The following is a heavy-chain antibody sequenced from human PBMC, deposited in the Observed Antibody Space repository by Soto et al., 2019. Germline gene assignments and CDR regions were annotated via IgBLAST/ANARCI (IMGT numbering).Heavy chain of an antibody. V-gene: IGHV3-9*01. D-gene: IGHD3-10*01. CDR1: GFTFDDYA. CDR2: ISWNSGSP. J-gene: IGHJ6*02. CDR3: AKDLVRGVTIGRGMDV. Sequence: EVQLVESGGGLVQPGRSLRLSCAASGFTFDDYAIHWVRQVPGKGLEWVSGISWNSGSPGYADSVKGRFTISRDNAKNSLYLQMNSLSPEDTALYYCAKDLVRGVTIGRGMDVWGQGITVIVSS.